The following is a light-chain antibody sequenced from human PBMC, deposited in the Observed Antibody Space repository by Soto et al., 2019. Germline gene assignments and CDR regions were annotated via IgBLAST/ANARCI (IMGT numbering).Light chain of an antibody. Sequence: EIVLTQSPGTLSLSPGERATLSCRASQSVSSTYLAWYQQKPGQPPRLLIFGASNRAAGTPDRFSGSGSGTDFTLTISRLEPEDFAVSYCQQYGASPIYTFGQGNKLEIK. CDR3: QQYGASPIYT. V-gene: IGKV3-20*01. J-gene: IGKJ2*01. CDR1: QSVSSTY. CDR2: GAS.